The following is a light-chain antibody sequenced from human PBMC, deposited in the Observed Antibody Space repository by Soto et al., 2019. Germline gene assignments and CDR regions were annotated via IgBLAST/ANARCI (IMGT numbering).Light chain of an antibody. CDR3: QHYGSSPPMYN. V-gene: IGKV3-20*01. J-gene: IGKJ2*01. Sequence: EIVLTQSPGTLSLSPGERATLSCRASQSVSTTYLGWYQQKPGQAPRLLVYGTSRRATGIPDRFSGSGSGTDFTLTISSLEPEDFAVYYCQHYGSSPPMYNFGQGTKVDIK. CDR2: GTS. CDR1: QSVSTTY.